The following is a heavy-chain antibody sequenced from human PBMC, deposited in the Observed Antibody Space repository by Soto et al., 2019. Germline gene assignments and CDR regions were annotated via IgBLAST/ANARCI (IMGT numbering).Heavy chain of an antibody. CDR1: GYSFTSYW. V-gene: IGHV5-51*01. CDR2: IYPGDSDT. CDR3: ARQGSKTYYGTDV. J-gene: IGHJ6*04. Sequence: PVESLKISCKGSGYSFTSYWIGWVRQIPWKGLEWMGIIYPGDSDTRYSPSFQGQVTISADKSISTAYLQWSSLKASDTAMYYCARQGSKTYYGTDVWGKGTPVTVSS. D-gene: IGHD2-15*01.